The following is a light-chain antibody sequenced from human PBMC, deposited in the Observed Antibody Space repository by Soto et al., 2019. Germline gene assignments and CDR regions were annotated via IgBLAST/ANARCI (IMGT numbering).Light chain of an antibody. CDR2: DDN. Sequence: QSVLTQPPSVSAAPGQKVTISCSGSSSNIGGNSVSWYQQLPGTAPKLLIYDDNKRPSGIPDRFSGSKYGTSATLGITGFQTGDEADYYCGSWDSSLSAYVFGKGTKVTV. CDR3: GSWDSSLSAYV. CDR1: SSNIGGNS. J-gene: IGLJ1*01. V-gene: IGLV1-51*01.